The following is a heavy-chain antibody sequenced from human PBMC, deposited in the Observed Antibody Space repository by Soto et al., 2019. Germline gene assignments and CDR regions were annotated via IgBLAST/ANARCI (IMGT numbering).Heavy chain of an antibody. CDR2: ISSRSDI. Sequence: KPGGCLRLTWGGSVFTLSTYRIDWVGQAPGKGLEWVSSISSRSDIYYADSVKGRFTISRDNAKNSVSLQMNSLRAEDTAVYYCAREYTAWPLPYGLDVWGQGTTVTVSS. D-gene: IGHD2-2*02. CDR1: VFTLSTYR. CDR3: AREYTAWPLPYGLDV. J-gene: IGHJ6*01. V-gene: IGHV3-21*01.